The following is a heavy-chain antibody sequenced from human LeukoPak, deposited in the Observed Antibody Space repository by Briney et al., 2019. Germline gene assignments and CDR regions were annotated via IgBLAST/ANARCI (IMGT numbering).Heavy chain of an antibody. D-gene: IGHD6-6*01. V-gene: IGHV3-30*02. Sequence: GGSLRLSCAASGFSFRIYNMHWVRQAPGKGLEWVAFIQNIGGDKYFADSVKGRLTISRDNSQSTLYLQMDTLRPEDTAVYYCARDSTSWALDVWGQGTMVTVSS. CDR2: IQNIGGDK. CDR1: GFSFRIYN. CDR3: ARDSTSWALDV. J-gene: IGHJ3*01.